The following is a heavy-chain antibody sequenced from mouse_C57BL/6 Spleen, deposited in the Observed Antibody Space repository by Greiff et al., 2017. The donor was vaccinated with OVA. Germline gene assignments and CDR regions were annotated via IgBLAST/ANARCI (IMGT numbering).Heavy chain of an antibody. CDR2: ISYDGSN. CDR1: GYSITSGYY. Sequence: VQLKESGPGLVKPSQSLSLTCSVTGYSITSGYYWNWIRQFPGNKLEWMGYISYDGSNNYNPSLKNRISITRDTSKNQFFLKLNSVTTEDTATYYCARAPYYYGSPYWYFDVWGTGTTVTVSS. D-gene: IGHD1-1*01. CDR3: ARAPYYYGSPYWYFDV. V-gene: IGHV3-6*01. J-gene: IGHJ1*03.